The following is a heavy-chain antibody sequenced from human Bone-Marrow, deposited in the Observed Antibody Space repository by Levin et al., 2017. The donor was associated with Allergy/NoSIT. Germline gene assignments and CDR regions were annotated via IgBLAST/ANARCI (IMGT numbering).Heavy chain of an antibody. CDR2: INPNSGGT. D-gene: IGHD6-13*01. J-gene: IGHJ6*02. CDR3: RAAAGTRYYYGMDV. Sequence: GESLKISCKASGYTFTGYYMHWVRQAPGQGLEWMGWINPNSGGTNYAQKFQGRVTMTRDTSISTAYMELSRLRSDDTAVYYCRAAAGTRYYYGMDVWGQGTTVTVSS. CDR1: GYTFTGYY. V-gene: IGHV1-2*02.